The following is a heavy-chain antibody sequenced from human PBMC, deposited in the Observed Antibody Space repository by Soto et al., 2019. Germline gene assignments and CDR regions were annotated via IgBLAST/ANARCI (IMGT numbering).Heavy chain of an antibody. Sequence: DVQLLEPGGGLVQPGGSLRLSCAASGFTFGNYGMNWVRQAPAKEPEWVAGISGGGGNTYYGASVKGRFTVSRDPSKNTVSLEMKILRVEATAFHDCAKGFMVVMTVIRPDDAFDVWCQGKVVTVAS. CDR2: ISGGGGNT. V-gene: IGHV3-23*01. J-gene: IGHJ3*01. CDR1: GFTFGNYG. CDR3: AKGFMVVMTVIRPDDAFDV. D-gene: IGHD2-21*02.